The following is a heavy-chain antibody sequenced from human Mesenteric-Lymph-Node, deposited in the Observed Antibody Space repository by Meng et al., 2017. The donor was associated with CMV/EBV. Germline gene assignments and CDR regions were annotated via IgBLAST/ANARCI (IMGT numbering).Heavy chain of an antibody. CDR3: ARGDLTTVIDY. CDR2: IYHSGSN. V-gene: IGHV4-30-2*01. Sequence: TCAVSGGSISSGGYSWSWIRQPPGKGLEWIGYIYHSGSNYYNPSLKSRVTISVDRSKNQFSLKLSSVTAADTAVYYCARGDLTTVIDYWGQGTLVTVSS. CDR1: GGSISSGGYS. D-gene: IGHD4-17*01. J-gene: IGHJ4*02.